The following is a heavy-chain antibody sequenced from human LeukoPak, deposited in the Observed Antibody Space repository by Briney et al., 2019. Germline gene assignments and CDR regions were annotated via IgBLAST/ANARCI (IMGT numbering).Heavy chain of an antibody. CDR1: GFTFSRYW. J-gene: IGHJ6*02. V-gene: IGHV3-74*01. CDR3: AREDRLGYNYAYGVDV. Sequence: GGSLRLSCAASGFTFSRYWMHWVRQAPGKGLVWVSRINNDGSDTSFADSVKGRFTISRDNAKNTLYLQMNSLRAEDTAVYYCAREDRLGYNYAYGVDVWGQGTTVTVSS. CDR2: INNDGSDT. D-gene: IGHD5-18*01.